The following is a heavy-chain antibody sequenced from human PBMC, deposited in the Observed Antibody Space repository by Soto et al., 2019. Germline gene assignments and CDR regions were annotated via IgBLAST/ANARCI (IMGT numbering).Heavy chain of an antibody. CDR3: ARVNYDFWSGYQFDY. Sequence: PSETLSLTCTVSGGSVSSGSYYWSWIRQPPGKGLEWIGYIYYSGSTNYNPSLKSRVTISVDTSKNQFSLKLSSVTAADTAVYYCARVNYDFWSGYQFDYWGQGTLVTVSS. CDR1: GGSVSSGSYY. J-gene: IGHJ4*02. CDR2: IYYSGST. V-gene: IGHV4-61*01. D-gene: IGHD3-3*01.